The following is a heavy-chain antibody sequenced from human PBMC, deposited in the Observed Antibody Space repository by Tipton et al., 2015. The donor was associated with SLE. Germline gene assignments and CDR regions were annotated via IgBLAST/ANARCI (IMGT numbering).Heavy chain of an antibody. Sequence: SLRLSCAASGFTFSSYAMNWVRQAPGKGLEWVSYISSSGSTIYYADSVKGRFTISRDNAKNSLYLQMNSLRAEDTAVYYCARDPGYPYYFDYWGQGTLVTVSS. D-gene: IGHD1-1*01. CDR1: GFTFSSYA. J-gene: IGHJ4*02. V-gene: IGHV3-48*04. CDR2: ISSSGSTI. CDR3: ARDPGYPYYFDY.